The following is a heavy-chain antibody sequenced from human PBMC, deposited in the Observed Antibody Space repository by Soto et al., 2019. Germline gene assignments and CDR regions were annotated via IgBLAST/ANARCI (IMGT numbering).Heavy chain of an antibody. V-gene: IGHV1-46*01. D-gene: IGHD2-21*02. CDR1: GYTFTSYY. Sequence: QVQLVQSGAEVKKPGASVKGSCKASGYTFTSYYMHLGRQAPGQGLEWMGIINPSGGSTSYAQKFQGRVTMTRDTSTSTVYMELSSLRSEDTAVYYCARADGGNSRRFDYWGQGTLVTVSS. J-gene: IGHJ4*02. CDR2: INPSGGST. CDR3: ARADGGNSRRFDY.